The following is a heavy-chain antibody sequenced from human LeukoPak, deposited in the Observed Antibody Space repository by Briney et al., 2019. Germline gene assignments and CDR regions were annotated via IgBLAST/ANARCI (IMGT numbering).Heavy chain of an antibody. J-gene: IGHJ4*02. CDR2: ISASDTST. CDR3: AKNSVFFDY. D-gene: IGHD5/OR15-5a*01. V-gene: IGHV3-23*01. Sequence: GGSLRLSCAASGFPFISYAMTWVRQAAGKGLEWVSSISASDTSTYYADSVKGRFTISRDNSKNTLYLQMNSLRAEDTAVYYCAKNSVFFDYWGQGTLVTVSS. CDR1: GFPFISYA.